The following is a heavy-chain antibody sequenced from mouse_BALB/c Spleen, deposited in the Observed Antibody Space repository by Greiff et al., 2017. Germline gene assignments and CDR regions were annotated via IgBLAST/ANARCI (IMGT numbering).Heavy chain of an antibody. Sequence: QVQLQQSGAELVKPGASVKLSCKASGYTFTSYYMYWVKQRPGQGLEWIGEINPSNGGTNFNEKFKRKATLTVYKPSSTAYMQLSSLTSEDSAVYYCTRDDYDEAWFAYWGQGTLVTVSA. V-gene: IGHV1S81*02. J-gene: IGHJ3*01. CDR3: TRDDYDEAWFAY. CDR2: INPSNGGT. D-gene: IGHD2-4*01. CDR1: GYTFTSYY.